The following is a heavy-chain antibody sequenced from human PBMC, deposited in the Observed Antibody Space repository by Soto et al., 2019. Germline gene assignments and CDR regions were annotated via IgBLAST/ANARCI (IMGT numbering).Heavy chain of an antibody. J-gene: IGHJ6*03. Sequence: EVELVESAGGLVQPGGSLRLSCVGSGFTFNRYWMSWVRQAPGKGLEWVANIKQDGSETYYVDSVKGRFTISRDNANNSLLLEMNRLRGEDTAVYYCARATQITVWWLYYYMDVWGKGTTVTVSS. CDR3: ARATQITVWWLYYYMDV. V-gene: IGHV3-7*01. CDR2: IKQDGSET. CDR1: GFTFNRYW. D-gene: IGHD2-15*01.